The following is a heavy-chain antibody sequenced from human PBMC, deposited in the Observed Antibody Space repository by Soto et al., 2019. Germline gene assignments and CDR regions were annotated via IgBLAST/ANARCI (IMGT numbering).Heavy chain of an antibody. CDR3: ARHESSYGSSYYMDV. V-gene: IGHV5-51*01. Sequence: GESLKISCKGSGYSFTTHWIAWVRQMPGKGLEWMGIVYPGDSDTRYSPSFQGQVTISADKSISTAYLQWSSLKASDTAIYYCARHESSYGSSYYMDVWGKGTTVTVSS. J-gene: IGHJ6*03. CDR1: GYSFTTHW. D-gene: IGHD5-18*01. CDR2: VYPGDSDT.